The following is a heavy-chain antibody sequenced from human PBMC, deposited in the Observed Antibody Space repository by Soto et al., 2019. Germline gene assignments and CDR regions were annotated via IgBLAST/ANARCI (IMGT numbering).Heavy chain of an antibody. CDR1: GGSISTSTYY. D-gene: IGHD2-15*01. J-gene: IGHJ6*02. CDR2: IYYSRNSGSS. CDR3: ARTRTVAYYYGMDV. Sequence: SETLSLTCTVSGGSISTSTYYWGRIRKQPGKGLERIGNIYYSRNSGSSYYKPSLKSRVTISVDTSKNQFSLMLSSVTAADTVVYYCARTRTVAYYYGMDVWGQGTTVTVSS. V-gene: IGHV4-39*01.